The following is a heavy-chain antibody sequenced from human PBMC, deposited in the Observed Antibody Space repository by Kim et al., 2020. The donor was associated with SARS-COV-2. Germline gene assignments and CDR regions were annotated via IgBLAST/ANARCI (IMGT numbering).Heavy chain of an antibody. J-gene: IGHJ4*02. Sequence: PSRKSRVTISVDTSKNQFSLKLSSVTAADTAVYYCARDVGGSGWPGFDYWGQGTLVTVSS. CDR3: ARDVGGSGWPGFDY. V-gene: IGHV4-39*07. D-gene: IGHD6-19*01.